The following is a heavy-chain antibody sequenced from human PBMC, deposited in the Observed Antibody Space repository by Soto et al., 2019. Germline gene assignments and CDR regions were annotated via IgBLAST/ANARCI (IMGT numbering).Heavy chain of an antibody. V-gene: IGHV3-48*03. J-gene: IGHJ4*02. CDR2: ISSSGSTI. Sequence: PGGSLRLSCAASGFTFSSYEMNWVRQAPGKGLEWVSYISSSGSTIYYADSVKGRFTISRGNAKNSLYLQMNSLRAEGTAVYYCARGGRWLQLTFDYWGQGTLVTVSS. D-gene: IGHD5-12*01. CDR3: ARGGRWLQLTFDY. CDR1: GFTFSSYE.